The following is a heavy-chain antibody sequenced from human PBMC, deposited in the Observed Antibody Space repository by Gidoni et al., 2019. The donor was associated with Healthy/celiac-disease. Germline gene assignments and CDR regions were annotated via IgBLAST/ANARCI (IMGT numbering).Heavy chain of an antibody. Sequence: QLQLQESGPGLVTPSETLSLTCTVSGGSISSSSYYWGWIRQPPGKGLEWIGSIYYSGSTYYKPSLKSRVTISVDTSKNQFSLKLSSVTAADTAVYYCARPSGSSSWYYFDYWGQGTLVTVSS. D-gene: IGHD6-13*01. V-gene: IGHV4-39*01. J-gene: IGHJ4*02. CDR1: GGSISSSSYY. CDR3: ARPSGSSSWYYFDY. CDR2: IYYSGST.